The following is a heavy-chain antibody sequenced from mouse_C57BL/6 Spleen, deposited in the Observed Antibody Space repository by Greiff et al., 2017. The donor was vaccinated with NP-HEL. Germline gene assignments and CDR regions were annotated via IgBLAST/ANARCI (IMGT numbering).Heavy chain of an antibody. Sequence: VQLQESGPGLVQPSQSLSITCTVSGFSLTSYGVHWVRQSPGKGLEWLGVIWSGGSTDYNAAFISRLSISKDNSKSQVFFKMNSLQADDTAIYYCASYYSNYVGGAMDYWGQGTSVTVSS. D-gene: IGHD2-5*01. CDR2: IWSGGST. CDR1: GFSLTSYG. CDR3: ASYYSNYVGGAMDY. V-gene: IGHV2-2*01. J-gene: IGHJ4*01.